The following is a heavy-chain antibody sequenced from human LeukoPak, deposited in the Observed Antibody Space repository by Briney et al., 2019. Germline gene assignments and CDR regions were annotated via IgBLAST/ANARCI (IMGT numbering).Heavy chain of an antibody. Sequence: KPGGSLRLSCAASGFTFSTYEMNWVRQPPGKGLEWIGSIYYSGITYYNPSLKGRVTISVDTSKNQFSLKLSSVTAADTAVYYCARVGVVFDYWGQGTLVTVSS. J-gene: IGHJ4*02. CDR3: ARVGVVFDY. CDR1: GFTFSTYE. CDR2: IYYSGIT. D-gene: IGHD3-16*01. V-gene: IGHV4-39*01.